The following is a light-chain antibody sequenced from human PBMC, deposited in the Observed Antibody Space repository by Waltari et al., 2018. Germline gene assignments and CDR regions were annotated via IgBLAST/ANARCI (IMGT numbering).Light chain of an antibody. CDR3: SSYAGSNNFVI. CDR2: EVT. Sequence: QSALTQPPSASGSPGQSVPISCTGTSSDVGGYNYVSWYQQHPGKAPKLMIYEVTKRPSGVPYRFSGSKSGNTASLTVSGLQAEDEADYYCSSYAGSNNFVIFGGGTKLTVL. J-gene: IGLJ2*01. CDR1: SSDVGGYNY. V-gene: IGLV2-8*01.